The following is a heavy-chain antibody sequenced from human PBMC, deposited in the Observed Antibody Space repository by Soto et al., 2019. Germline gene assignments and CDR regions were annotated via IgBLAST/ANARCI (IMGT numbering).Heavy chain of an antibody. CDR2: ISAYNGDT. D-gene: IGHD1-26*01. V-gene: IGHV1-18*01. CDR3: ARGSRSGSYSAGYDS. CDR1: GYTFTNYG. Sequence: QVQLVQSGPEVKEPGASVKVSCKAFGYTFTNYGITWVRQAPGQGLEWMGWISAYNGDTNYAQKLQGRVTMTTDTSTNTAYMELRSLRSDDTAVFYCARGSRSGSYSAGYDSWGQGTLVTVSS. J-gene: IGHJ5*01.